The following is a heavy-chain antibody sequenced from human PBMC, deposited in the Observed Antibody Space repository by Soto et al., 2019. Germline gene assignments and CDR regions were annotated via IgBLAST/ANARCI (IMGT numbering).Heavy chain of an antibody. Sequence: ASMKVSCKASGYTFTSYYMHWVRQAPGQGLEWMGIINPSGGSTSYAQKFQGRVTMTRNTSKNTLYLQMNSLRAEDTAVYYCMREVVVTFSAFDIWGQGTMVTVS. CDR3: MREVVVTFSAFDI. D-gene: IGHD3-22*01. V-gene: IGHV1-46*01. CDR2: INPSGGST. CDR1: GYTFTSYY. J-gene: IGHJ3*02.